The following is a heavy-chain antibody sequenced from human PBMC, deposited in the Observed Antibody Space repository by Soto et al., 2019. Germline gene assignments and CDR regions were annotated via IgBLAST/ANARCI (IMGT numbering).Heavy chain of an antibody. CDR2: IYPGDSDT. V-gene: IGHV5-51*01. CDR3: ARQSIVVVAAATAKLYYYYGMDV. D-gene: IGHD2-15*01. J-gene: IGHJ6*02. CDR1: GYSFTSYW. Sequence: GESLKISCKGSGYSFTSYWIGWVRQMPGKGLEWMGIIYPGDSDTRYSPSFQGQVTISADKSISTAYLQWSSLKASDTAMYYCARQSIVVVAAATAKLYYYYGMDVWGQGTTVTVSS.